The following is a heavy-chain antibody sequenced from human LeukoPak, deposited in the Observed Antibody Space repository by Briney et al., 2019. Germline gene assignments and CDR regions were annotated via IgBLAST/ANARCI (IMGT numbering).Heavy chain of an antibody. CDR2: ISYSGYA. CDR1: GGSIRSHY. CDR3: ARGRNDNGGMFFDS. Sequence: SETLSLTCTVSGGSIRSHYWSWIRQAPGKGLEWIGFISYSGYASYSPSLKSRVAISVDPSKSQFSLRLSSMTAADTAIYYCARGRNDNGGMFFDSWAQGTLVTVSS. V-gene: IGHV4-59*11. J-gene: IGHJ4*02. D-gene: IGHD4-23*01.